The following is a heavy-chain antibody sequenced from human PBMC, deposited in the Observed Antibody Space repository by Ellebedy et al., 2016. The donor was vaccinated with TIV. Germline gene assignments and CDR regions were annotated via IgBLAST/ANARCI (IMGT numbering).Heavy chain of an antibody. CDR3: PYSSGWYKFDD. CDR2: VSYDGNTK. Sequence: GESLKISCAASGFTFSHSAMHWVRHALGKGLARVAEVSYDGNTKYYTDSVKGRFTISRDNSKNPLYLQMNSLRAEDPAVYYCPYSSGWYKFDDWGQGTLVTVSS. D-gene: IGHD6-19*01. CDR1: GFTFSHSA. V-gene: IGHV3-30*04. J-gene: IGHJ4*02.